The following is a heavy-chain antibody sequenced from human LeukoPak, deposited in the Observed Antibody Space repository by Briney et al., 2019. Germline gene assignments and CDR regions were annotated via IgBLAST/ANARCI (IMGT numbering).Heavy chain of an antibody. CDR2: INHSGST. CDR3: ARHRGYYGSGSYFNMRDALDI. V-gene: IGHV4-34*01. Sequence: SETLSLTCAVYGGSFSPYYWSWIRQPPGKGLEWIGEINHSGSTNYNPSLKSRVTISVDTSKNQFSLKLSSVTVADTAVYYCARHRGYYGSGSYFNMRDALDIWGQGTMVTVSS. D-gene: IGHD3-10*01. CDR1: GGSFSPYY. J-gene: IGHJ3*02.